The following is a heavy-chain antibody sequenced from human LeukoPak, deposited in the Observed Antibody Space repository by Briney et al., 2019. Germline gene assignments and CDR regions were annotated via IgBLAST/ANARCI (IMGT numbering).Heavy chain of an antibody. J-gene: IGHJ4*02. V-gene: IGHV1-24*01. D-gene: IGHD1-26*01. CDR3: AKNRGSLFLY. CDR1: RDTLTEFI. Sequence: ASVKVSPEVSRDTLTEFIIYTVRDAPGKGREWRGGFDPEDGETIYTQKLQGRVTITADTSTDTAYMELSRVRSTDTAVYYCAKNRGSLFLYWGQGTLVTVSS. CDR2: FDPEDGET.